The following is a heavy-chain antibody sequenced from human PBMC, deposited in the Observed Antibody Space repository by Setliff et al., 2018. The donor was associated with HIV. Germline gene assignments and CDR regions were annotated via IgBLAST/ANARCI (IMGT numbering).Heavy chain of an antibody. J-gene: IGHJ6*03. CDR3: VRDAEGVAAGAIYFYMDV. D-gene: IGHD2-8*01. Sequence: SETQSLTCTVSGGSISSYYWSWIRQPPGKGLEWIGYIYYSGSTNYNPSLKSRVTISVDTSKNQFSLKMNSATAADTALYYCVRDAEGVAAGAIYFYMDVWGKGTTVTVSS. V-gene: IGHV4-59*12. CDR1: GGSISSYY. CDR2: IYYSGST.